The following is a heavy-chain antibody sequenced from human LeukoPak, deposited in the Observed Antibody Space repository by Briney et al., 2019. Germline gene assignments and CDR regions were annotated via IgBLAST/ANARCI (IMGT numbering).Heavy chain of an antibody. V-gene: IGHV3-9*03. D-gene: IGHD3-22*01. J-gene: IGHJ2*01. CDR2: ISWNGGSI. CDR3: AKDNRYDSSGYYYWYFDL. Sequence: GGSLRLSCAASGFTFDDYAMHWVRQAPGKGLEWVSGISWNGGSIGYADSVKGRFTISRDNAKNSLYLQMNSLRAEDMALYYCAKDNRYDSSGYYYWYFDLWGRGTLVTVPS. CDR1: GFTFDDYA.